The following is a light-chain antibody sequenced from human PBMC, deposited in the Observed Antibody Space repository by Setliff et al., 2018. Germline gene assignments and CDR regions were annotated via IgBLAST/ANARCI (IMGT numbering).Light chain of an antibody. Sequence: QSALTQPASVSGSPGQSITISCTGTASDVGAYNFVPWYQQHPGKAPKFIIYDVSNRPSGVSNRFSGSKSGNTASLTISGLQAEDEADYYCSSYTSSSTPVVFGGGTKVTVL. V-gene: IGLV2-14*01. CDR3: SSYTSSSTPVV. CDR2: DVS. CDR1: ASDVGAYNF. J-gene: IGLJ2*01.